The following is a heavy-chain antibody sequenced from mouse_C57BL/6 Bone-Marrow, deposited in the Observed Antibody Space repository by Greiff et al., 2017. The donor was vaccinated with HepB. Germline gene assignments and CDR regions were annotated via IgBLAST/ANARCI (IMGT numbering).Heavy chain of an antibody. D-gene: IGHD1-1*01. CDR2: IGPGSGST. CDR1: GYTFTDYY. Sequence: QVQLQQSGAELVKPGASVKISCKASGYTFTDYYINWVKQRPGQGLEWIGKIGPGSGSTYYNEKFKGKATLTADKSSSTAYMQLSSLTSEDSAVYFCARWGKFSFITTVVAHYYAMDYWGQGTSVTVSS. J-gene: IGHJ4*01. V-gene: IGHV1-77*01. CDR3: ARWGKFSFITTVVAHYYAMDY.